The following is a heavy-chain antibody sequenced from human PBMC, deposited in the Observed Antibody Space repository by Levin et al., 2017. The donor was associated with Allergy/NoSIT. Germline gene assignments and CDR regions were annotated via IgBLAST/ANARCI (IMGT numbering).Heavy chain of an antibody. CDR1: GFSFSAYS. V-gene: IGHV3-48*01. J-gene: IGHJ4*02. D-gene: IGHD3-10*01. Sequence: GGSLRLSCAVSGFSFSAYSMNWVRQAPGKGLEWLAYVDGHGTRIFYADSAKGRFTISRDNAQNSLYLQMNSLRAEDSGTYVGVRDLEGYRGVIRFDFWGQGTLVTVSS. CDR3: VRDLEGYRGVIRFDF. CDR2: VDGHGTRI.